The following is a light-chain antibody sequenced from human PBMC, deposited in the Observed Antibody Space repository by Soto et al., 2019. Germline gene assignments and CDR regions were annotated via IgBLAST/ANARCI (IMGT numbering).Light chain of an antibody. Sequence: QSVLTQPASLSGSPGQSITISCTGTSSDVGGYNYVSLYQPHPGKAPKLMVYDVSNRPTGASNRFSCSKSGNTASLTISGFQAEDEADYYCSSYTSSSTPYVFGTGTKVTVL. CDR2: DVS. CDR3: SSYTSSSTPYV. CDR1: SSDVGGYNY. V-gene: IGLV2-14*01. J-gene: IGLJ1*01.